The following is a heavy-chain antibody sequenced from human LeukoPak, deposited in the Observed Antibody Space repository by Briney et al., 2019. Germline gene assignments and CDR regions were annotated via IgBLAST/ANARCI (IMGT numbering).Heavy chain of an antibody. D-gene: IGHD3-22*01. J-gene: IGHJ4*02. V-gene: IGHV4-34*01. CDR3: ARSSYYYDRSPDY. Sequence: SETLSLTCTVSGGSISSYYWSWIRQPPGKGLEWIGEINHSGSTNYNPSLKSRVTISVDTSKNQFSLKLCSVTAADTAVYYCARSSYYYDRSPDYWGQGTLVTVSS. CDR2: INHSGST. CDR1: GGSISSYY.